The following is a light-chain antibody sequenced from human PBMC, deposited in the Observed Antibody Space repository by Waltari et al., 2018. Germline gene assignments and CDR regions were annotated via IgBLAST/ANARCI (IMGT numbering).Light chain of an antibody. V-gene: IGKV3-20*01. J-gene: IGKJ1*01. CDR1: QSVSRV. CDR2: GAP. CDR3: QHYVRLPVT. Sequence: DIVFSQPPVTLCWSPGERATLSCSASQSVSRVLAWYQQKPAQAPRLLIYGAPNRATGIPDRFSGSGSGTDFSLTISRLEPEDFAVYYCQHYVRLPVTFGQGTKVEIK.